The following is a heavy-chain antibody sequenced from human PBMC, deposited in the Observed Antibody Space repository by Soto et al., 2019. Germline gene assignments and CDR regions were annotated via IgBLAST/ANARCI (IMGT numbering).Heavy chain of an antibody. Sequence: QLHLQESGPGLVKPSETLSLTCTASDVSISSNSYYWGWIRQPPGKGLEWIGSFYHSGSIFDSGSTYYNPSLKSRVTISVYTSKNQVSLKLTSMTAPDTDVYYCVGHAIAMPWGYWGQGTLVTVSS. CDR1: DVSISSNSYY. D-gene: IGHD2-2*01. CDR2: FYHSGSIFDSGST. CDR3: VGHAIAMPWGY. V-gene: IGHV4-39*01. J-gene: IGHJ4*02.